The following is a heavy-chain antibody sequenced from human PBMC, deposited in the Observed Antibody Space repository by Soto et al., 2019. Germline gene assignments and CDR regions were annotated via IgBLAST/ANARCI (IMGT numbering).Heavy chain of an antibody. CDR3: ARTRAATDSLYWFDP. V-gene: IGHV1-69*02. D-gene: IGHD2-21*01. Sequence: QVQLVQSGAEVKKPGSSVKVSCKASGGTFSSYPISWVRQAPGQGLEWMGRIIPILNIANYAQKFQGRVTLTADKSTNPAYMELSSLRSDDTAVYYCARTRAATDSLYWFDPWGQGTLVTVSS. CDR1: GGTFSSYP. J-gene: IGHJ5*02. CDR2: IIPILNIA.